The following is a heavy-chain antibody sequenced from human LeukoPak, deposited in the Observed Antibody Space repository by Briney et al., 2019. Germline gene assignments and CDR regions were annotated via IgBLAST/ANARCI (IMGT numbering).Heavy chain of an antibody. V-gene: IGHV3-48*03. CDR1: GFTFSSYE. CDR3: ARDHHRRLYDSQARDTFDI. J-gene: IGHJ3*02. CDR2: ISSSGSTI. D-gene: IGHD3-22*01. Sequence: GGSLRLSCAASGFTFSSYEMNWVRQAPGKGLEWVSYISSSGSTIYYADSVKGRFTISRDNAKNSLSLQMNSLRAEDTAVYYCARDHHRRLYDSQARDTFDIWGQGTMVTVS.